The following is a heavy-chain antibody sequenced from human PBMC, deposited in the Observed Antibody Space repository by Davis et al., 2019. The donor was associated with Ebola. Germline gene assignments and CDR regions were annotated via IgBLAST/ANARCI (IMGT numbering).Heavy chain of an antibody. J-gene: IGHJ3*02. Sequence: MPSETLPLTCTVSGGSISSYYWSWIRQPPGKGLEWIGYIYYSGSTYYNPSLKSRVTISVDTSKNQFSLKLSSVTAADTAVYYCARDEDYGDYDAFDIWGQGTMVTVSS. CDR2: IYYSGST. CDR3: ARDEDYGDYDAFDI. D-gene: IGHD4-17*01. CDR1: GGSISSYY. V-gene: IGHV4-59*12.